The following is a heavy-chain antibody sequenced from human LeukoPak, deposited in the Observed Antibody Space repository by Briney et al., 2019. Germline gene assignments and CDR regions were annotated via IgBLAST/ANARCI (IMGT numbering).Heavy chain of an antibody. CDR2: INPDGSTT. D-gene: IGHD4-23*01. CDR3: TSTGNSGY. CDR1: GFTFSYYW. Sequence: PGGSLRLSCAAAGFTFSYYWMYWVRQAPVKGLVWVSRINPDGSTTDYADSVKGRFTISRDNAKNTLYLQMNTLRAEDTAVYYCTSTGNSGYWGQGTPVTVSS. J-gene: IGHJ4*02. V-gene: IGHV3-74*01.